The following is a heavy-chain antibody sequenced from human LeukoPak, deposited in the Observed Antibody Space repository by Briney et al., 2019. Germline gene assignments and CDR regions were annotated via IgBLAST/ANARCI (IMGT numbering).Heavy chain of an antibody. D-gene: IGHD3-3*01. V-gene: IGHV3-48*02. CDR2: ISGSSSTI. J-gene: IGHJ6*02. Sequence: PGGSLRLSCAASGFTFSSYSMNWVRQAPGKGLEWVSYISGSSSTIYYADSVKGRFTISRDNAKNSLYLQMNSLRDEDTAVYYCARDQVLRFLEWLPTPYYYYGMDVWGQGTTVTVSS. CDR1: GFTFSSYS. CDR3: ARDQVLRFLEWLPTPYYYYGMDV.